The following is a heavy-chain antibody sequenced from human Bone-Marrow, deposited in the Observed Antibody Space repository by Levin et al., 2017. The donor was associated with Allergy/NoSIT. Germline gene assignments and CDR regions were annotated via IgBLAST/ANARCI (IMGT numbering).Heavy chain of an antibody. CDR2: IIPVYGTA. V-gene: IGHV1-69*13. Sequence: AASVKVSCKVSGGTFRNYAITWVRQAPGQGLEWMGGIIPVYGTANYAQKFQGRLTITADESTTTAYMELSSLRSEDTAVYYCARANRQFVDEYYDSSGLLDYWGQGTLVTVSS. CDR3: ARANRQFVDEYYDSSGLLDY. D-gene: IGHD3-22*01. J-gene: IGHJ4*02. CDR1: GGTFRNYA.